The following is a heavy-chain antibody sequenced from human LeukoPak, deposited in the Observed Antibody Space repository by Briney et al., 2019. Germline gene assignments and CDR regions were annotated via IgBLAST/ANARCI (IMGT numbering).Heavy chain of an antibody. J-gene: IGHJ3*02. D-gene: IGHD3/OR15-3a*01. V-gene: IGHV3-48*01. CDR3: VREISSGLTFDI. Sequence: GGSLRLSCAASGFASSSMNWVRQAPGKGLEWVSYISGSDGTTYYGDSVKGRFTISRDNAKNSLYLQMNALRAEDTAIYYCVREISSGLTFDIWGQGTMATVSS. CDR1: GFASSS. CDR2: ISGSDGTT.